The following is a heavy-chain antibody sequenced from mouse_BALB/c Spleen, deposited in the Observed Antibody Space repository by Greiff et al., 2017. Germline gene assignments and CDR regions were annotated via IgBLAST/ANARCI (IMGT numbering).Heavy chain of an antibody. J-gene: IGHJ3*01. CDR1: GFTFSSFG. V-gene: IGHV5-17*02. CDR2: ISSGSSTI. Sequence: EVQRVESGGGLVQPGGSRKLSCAASGFTFSSFGMHWVRQAPEKGLEWVAYISSGSSTIYYADTVKGRFTISRDNPKNTLFLQMTSLRSEDTAMYYFARWGDDGYYSVAYWGQGTLVTVSA. D-gene: IGHD2-3*01. CDR3: ARWGDDGYYSVAY.